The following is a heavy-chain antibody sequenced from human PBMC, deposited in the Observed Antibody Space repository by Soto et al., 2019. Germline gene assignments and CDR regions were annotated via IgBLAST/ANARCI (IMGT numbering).Heavy chain of an antibody. CDR3: AKVDYGDLYFDY. D-gene: IGHD4-17*01. CDR1: GFTFSSYA. J-gene: IGHJ4*02. CDR2: ISGSGGST. V-gene: IGHV3-23*01. Sequence: PVGSLRLSCAASGFTFSSYAMSWVRQAPGKGLEWVSAISGSGGSTYYADSVKGRFTISRDNSKNTLYLQMNSLRAEDTAVYYCAKVDYGDLYFDYWGQGTLVTVSS.